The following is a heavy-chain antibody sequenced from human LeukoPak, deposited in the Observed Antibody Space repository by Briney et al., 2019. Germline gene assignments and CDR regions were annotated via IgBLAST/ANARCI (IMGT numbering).Heavy chain of an antibody. CDR2: INHSGST. Sequence: SETLSLTCAVYGVSFSGYYWSWIRQPPGKGLEWIGEINHSGSTNYNPSLKSRVTISVDTSKNQFSLKLSSVTAADTAVYYCARATAIAAAGPYNWFDPWGQGTLVTVSS. J-gene: IGHJ5*02. CDR1: GVSFSGYY. D-gene: IGHD6-13*01. CDR3: ARATAIAAAGPYNWFDP. V-gene: IGHV4-34*01.